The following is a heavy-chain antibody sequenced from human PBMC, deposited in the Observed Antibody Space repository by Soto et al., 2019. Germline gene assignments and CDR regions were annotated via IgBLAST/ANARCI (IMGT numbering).Heavy chain of an antibody. Sequence: QEQLVESGGGVVQPGGSLRLSCVASGFSLINYGMHWVRQASGKGLDWVEVISYDGGNKQYADSVKGRHTISRDNSKNTLYLQLTNLKNEDTAMYYCARETQDSRSANCFRFYSPWFVPWGQGTLVSVSS. D-gene: IGHD3-16*02. J-gene: IGHJ5*02. CDR1: GFSLINYG. CDR2: ISYDGGNK. CDR3: ARETQDSRSANCFRFYSPWFVP. V-gene: IGHV3-30*03.